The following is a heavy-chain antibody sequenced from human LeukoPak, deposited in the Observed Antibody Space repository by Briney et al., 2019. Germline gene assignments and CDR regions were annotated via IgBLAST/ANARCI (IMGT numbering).Heavy chain of an antibody. V-gene: IGHV3-23*01. Sequence: GGSLRLSCAASGFTFSNYAMRWVRQAPGKGLEWVSGISGSGDSTYYADSVKGRFTISRDNSKNTLYLQMNSLRAEDTAVYYCARVRWGGLYYFDYWGQGTLVTVSS. J-gene: IGHJ4*02. CDR1: GFTFSNYA. CDR3: ARVRWGGLYYFDY. CDR2: ISGSGDST. D-gene: IGHD3-16*01.